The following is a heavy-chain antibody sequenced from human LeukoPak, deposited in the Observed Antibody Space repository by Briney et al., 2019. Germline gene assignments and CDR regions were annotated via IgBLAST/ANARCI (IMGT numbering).Heavy chain of an antibody. CDR1: GGSISSGGYY. Sequence: TLSLTCTVSGGSISSGGYYWSWIRQHPGTGLEWIGYIYYSGSTYYNPSLKSRVTISVDTSKNQFSLKLSSVTAADTAVYYCARHSSSWYRRWFDPWGQGTLVTVSS. D-gene: IGHD6-13*01. CDR2: IYYSGST. CDR3: ARHSSSWYRRWFDP. V-gene: IGHV4-31*03. J-gene: IGHJ5*02.